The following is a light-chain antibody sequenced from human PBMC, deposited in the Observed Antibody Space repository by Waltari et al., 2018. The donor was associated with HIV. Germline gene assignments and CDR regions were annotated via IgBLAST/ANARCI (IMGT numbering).Light chain of an antibody. V-gene: IGKV3-11*01. Sequence: EIVLTQSPAALSLSPGERATLSCRASQSVSSYLAWYQQKPGQAPRLLISGASSRATGIPARFSGSGSGTDFTLTISSLEPGDFGVYYCQQRRNWPITFGQGTRLEIK. J-gene: IGKJ5*01. CDR1: QSVSSY. CDR3: QQRRNWPIT. CDR2: GAS.